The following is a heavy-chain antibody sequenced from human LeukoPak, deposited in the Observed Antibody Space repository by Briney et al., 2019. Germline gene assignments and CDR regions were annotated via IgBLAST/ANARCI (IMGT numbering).Heavy chain of an antibody. CDR3: AMRYYDILTGPYYFDY. D-gene: IGHD3-9*01. CDR2: IYYSGST. Sequence: SETLSLTCTVSGGSISSYYWSWIRQPPGKGLEWIGYIYYSGSTNYNPSLKSRVTISVDTSKNQFSLKLSSVTAADTAVYYCAMRYYDILTGPYYFDYWGQGTLVTVSS. V-gene: IGHV4-59*12. J-gene: IGHJ4*02. CDR1: GGSISSYY.